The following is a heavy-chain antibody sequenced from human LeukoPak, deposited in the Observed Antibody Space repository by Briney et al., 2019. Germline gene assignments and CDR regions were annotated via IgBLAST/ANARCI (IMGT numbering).Heavy chain of an antibody. CDR2: ISGSGGST. D-gene: IGHD3-3*01. J-gene: IGHJ6*03. CDR1: GFTFSSYA. Sequence: PGGSLRLSCAASGFTFSSYAMSWVRQAPGKGLEWVSAISGSGGSTYYADSGKGRFTISRDNSKNTLYLQMNSLRAEDTAVYYCAKALFGVVTAYYYMDVWGKGTTVTVSS. CDR3: AKALFGVVTAYYYMDV. V-gene: IGHV3-23*01.